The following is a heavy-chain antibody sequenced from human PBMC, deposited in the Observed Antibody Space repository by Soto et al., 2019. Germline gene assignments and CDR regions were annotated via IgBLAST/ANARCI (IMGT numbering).Heavy chain of an antibody. V-gene: IGHV3-48*02. D-gene: IGHD2-2*01. CDR2: ISSSSSTI. Sequence: QLGGSLRLSCAASGFTFSSYSMNWVRQAPGKGLEGVSYISSSSSTIYYADSVKGRFTISRDNAKNSLYLQMNSLRDEDTAVYYCASAEYYYYYYGMDVWGQGTTVTVSS. CDR1: GFTFSSYS. CDR3: ASAEYYYYYYGMDV. J-gene: IGHJ6*02.